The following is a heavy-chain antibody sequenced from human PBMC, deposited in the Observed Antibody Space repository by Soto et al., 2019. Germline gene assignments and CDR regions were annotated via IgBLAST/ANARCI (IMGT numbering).Heavy chain of an antibody. J-gene: IGHJ4*02. CDR3: ARHKYGGGLAD. CDR1: GGSISSYY. D-gene: IGHD4-17*01. CDR2: IYYSGST. Sequence: SETLSLTCTVSGGSISSYYWSWIRQPPGEGLEWIGYIYYSGSTNYNPSLKSRVTISVDTSKNQFSLKLSSVTAADTAVDDWARHKYGGGLADWGQGILVTVSS. V-gene: IGHV4-59*01.